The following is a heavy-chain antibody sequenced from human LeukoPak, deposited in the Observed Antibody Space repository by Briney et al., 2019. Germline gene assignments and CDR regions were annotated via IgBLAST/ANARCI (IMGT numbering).Heavy chain of an antibody. D-gene: IGHD2-15*01. V-gene: IGHV3-48*03. CDR1: GFTFSGYE. CDR3: AGRYCSGGRGCWADY. J-gene: IGHJ4*02. Sequence: PGGSLRLSCAASGFTFSGYEMNWVRQAPGKGLEWVSYISSSGSTIFYADSVKGRFTISRDNAKNSLYLQMNSLRAEDTAVYYCAGRYCSGGRGCWADYWGQGTLVTVSS. CDR2: ISSSGSTI.